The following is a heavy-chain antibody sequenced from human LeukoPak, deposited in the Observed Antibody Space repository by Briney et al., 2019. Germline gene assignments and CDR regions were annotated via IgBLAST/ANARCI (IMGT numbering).Heavy chain of an antibody. CDR3: AKDPGADFWSGYYDY. V-gene: IGHV3-23*01. CDR2: ISGSGGGT. Sequence: GGSLRLSCAASGFTFSSYAMSWVRQAPGKGLEWVSAISGSGGGTYYADSVKGRFTISRDNSKNTLYLQMNSLRAEDTAVYYCAKDPGADFWSGYYDYWGQGTLVTVSS. J-gene: IGHJ4*02. D-gene: IGHD3-3*01. CDR1: GFTFSSYA.